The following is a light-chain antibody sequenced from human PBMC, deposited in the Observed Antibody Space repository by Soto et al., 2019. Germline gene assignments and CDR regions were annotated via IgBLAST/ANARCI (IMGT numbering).Light chain of an antibody. CDR3: SSYAGAKNFYV. CDR2: EVN. Sequence: QSALTQPPSASGSPGQSVTISCTGTSSDVGNYVYVSWYQQRPGKAPRLMIYEVNKRPPGVPDRFSGSKSGNTASLTVSGLHAEDEADYYCSSYAGAKNFYVFGTGTRSPS. J-gene: IGLJ1*01. V-gene: IGLV2-8*01. CDR1: SSDVGNYVY.